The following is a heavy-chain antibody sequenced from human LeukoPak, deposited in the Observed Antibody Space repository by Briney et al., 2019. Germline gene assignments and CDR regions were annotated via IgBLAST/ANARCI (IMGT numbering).Heavy chain of an antibody. Sequence: SETLSLTCAVYGGTFSGYYWSWIRQPPGKGLEWIGDINHSGSTNYNPSHKSRVTISVATSKNQFSLKLSSVTAADTAFYYCASQGHHGKIVGTTLSYFYMDVWGKGTTVTVSS. CDR1: GGTFSGYY. CDR2: INHSGST. J-gene: IGHJ6*03. D-gene: IGHD1-26*01. CDR3: ASQGHHGKIVGTTLSYFYMDV. V-gene: IGHV4-34*01.